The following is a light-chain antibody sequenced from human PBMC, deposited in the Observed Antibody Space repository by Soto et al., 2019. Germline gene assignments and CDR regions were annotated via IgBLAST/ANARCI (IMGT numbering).Light chain of an antibody. CDR1: SSNIGADYD. CDR2: GNS. CDR3: QSYNSSLSAVV. J-gene: IGLJ3*02. V-gene: IGLV1-40*01. Sequence: QSVLTQPPSVSGAPGQRVTISCTGSSSNIGADYDVHWYQQLPGTAPKLLIYGNSNRPSGVPDRFSGSKSGTSASLAITGLQAEYEADYYCQSYNSSLSAVVFGGGTKLTVL.